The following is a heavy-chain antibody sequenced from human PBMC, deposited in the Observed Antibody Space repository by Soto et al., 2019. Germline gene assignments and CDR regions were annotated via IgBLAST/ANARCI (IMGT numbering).Heavy chain of an antibody. V-gene: IGHV4-30-2*01. CDR2: IYHSGST. J-gene: IGHJ4*02. Sequence: SETLSLTCAVSGGSISSGGYSCNWIRQPPGKGLEWIGYIYHSGSTYYNPSLKSRVTISVDRSKKQYSLKMSSVTAADTALYYCARGMTTVTTFDYWGQGTLVTVSS. D-gene: IGHD4-17*01. CDR3: ARGMTTVTTFDY. CDR1: GGSISSGGYS.